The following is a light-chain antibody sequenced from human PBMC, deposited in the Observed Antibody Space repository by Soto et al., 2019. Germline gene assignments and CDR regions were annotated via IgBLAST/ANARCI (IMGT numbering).Light chain of an antibody. Sequence: SYELTRRPSVSVSPGQTASITCSGDKLGDKYACWYQQKPGQSPVLVIYQDSKRPSGIPERFSGSNSGNTATLTISGTQAMEEADYYCQAWDSSTVVFGGGTKLTVL. CDR1: KLGDKY. CDR2: QDS. J-gene: IGLJ2*01. CDR3: QAWDSSTVV. V-gene: IGLV3-1*01.